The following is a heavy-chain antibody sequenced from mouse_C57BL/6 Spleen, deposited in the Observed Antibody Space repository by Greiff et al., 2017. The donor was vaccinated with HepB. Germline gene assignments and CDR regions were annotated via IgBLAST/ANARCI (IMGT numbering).Heavy chain of an antibody. CDR2: IDPEDGET. Sequence: VQLQQSGAELVKPGASVKLSCTASGFNIKDYYMHWVKQRTEQGLEWIGRIDPEDGETKYAPKFQGKATITADTSSNTAYLQLSSLTSEDTAVYYCARSQLHYYYGSLCCFDVWGTGTTVTVSS. J-gene: IGHJ1*03. CDR1: GFNIKDYY. V-gene: IGHV14-2*01. D-gene: IGHD1-1*01. CDR3: ARSQLHYYYGSLCCFDV.